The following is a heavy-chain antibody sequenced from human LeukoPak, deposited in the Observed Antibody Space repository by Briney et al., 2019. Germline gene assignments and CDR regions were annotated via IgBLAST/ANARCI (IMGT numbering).Heavy chain of an antibody. CDR3: ARDKGRFLEWLGDAFDI. J-gene: IGHJ3*02. V-gene: IGHV3-21*01. CDR1: GFTFSSYS. CDR2: ISSSSSYI. D-gene: IGHD3-3*01. Sequence: GGSLRLSCAASGFTFSSYSMNWVRQAPGKGLEWVSSISSSSSYIYYADSVKGRFTISGDNAKNSLYLQMNSLRAEDTAVYYCARDKGRFLEWLGDAFDIWGQGTMVTVSS.